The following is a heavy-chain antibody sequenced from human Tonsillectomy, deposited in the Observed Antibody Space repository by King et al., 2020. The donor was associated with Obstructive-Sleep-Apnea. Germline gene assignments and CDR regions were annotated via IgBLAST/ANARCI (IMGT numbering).Heavy chain of an antibody. CDR1: GGSINTGGYY. Sequence: VQLQESGPRLVKPSQTLSLSCSVSGGSINTGGYYWNWIRQHPGQGLEWIGYIYYSGSTYYNPSLKSRVIISTDTTKNQFSLRLSSVTAADTAVYFCARAVFPMAVAGLDYWGQGTLVTVSS. D-gene: IGHD6-19*01. J-gene: IGHJ4*02. V-gene: IGHV4-31*03. CDR2: IYYSGST. CDR3: ARAVFPMAVAGLDY.